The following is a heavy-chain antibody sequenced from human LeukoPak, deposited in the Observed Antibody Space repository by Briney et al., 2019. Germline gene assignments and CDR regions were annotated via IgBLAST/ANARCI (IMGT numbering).Heavy chain of an antibody. CDR2: IIPIFGTA. J-gene: IGHJ4*02. CDR1: EGTSSSYA. Sequence: ASVKVSCKASEGTSSSYAISWVRQAPGQGLEWMGGIIPIFGTANYAQKFQGRVTITADESTSTAYMELSSLRSEDTAVYYCARSDSNYPRFDYWGQGTLVTVSS. D-gene: IGHD4-11*01. V-gene: IGHV1-69*01. CDR3: ARSDSNYPRFDY.